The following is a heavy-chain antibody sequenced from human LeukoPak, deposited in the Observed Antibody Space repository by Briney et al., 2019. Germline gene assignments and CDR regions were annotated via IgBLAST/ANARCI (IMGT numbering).Heavy chain of an antibody. J-gene: IGHJ4*02. CDR3: AKDVSQYYDY. V-gene: IGHV3-30*02. CDR2: IRYGGSDK. D-gene: IGHD3-10*01. Sequence: GGSLRLSCAASGFIFSSYGMHWVRQAPGQGLEWVAFIRYGGSDKYYADSVKGRFTISRDNSKNTLYLQMNSLRAEDTAVYYCAKDVSQYYDYWGQGTLVTVSS. CDR1: GFIFSSYG.